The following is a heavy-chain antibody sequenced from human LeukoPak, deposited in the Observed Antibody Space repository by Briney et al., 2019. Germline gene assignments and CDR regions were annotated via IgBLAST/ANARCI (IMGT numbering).Heavy chain of an antibody. D-gene: IGHD3-22*01. Sequence: SETLSLTCTVSGGSISSSSYYWGWIRQPPGKGLEWIGSIYYSGSTYYNPSLKSRVTISVDTSKNQFSLKLSSVTAADTAVYYCARRSAPYCDSSGYPPYYFDYWGQGTLVTVSS. CDR2: IYYSGST. J-gene: IGHJ4*02. CDR1: GGSISSSSYY. CDR3: ARRSAPYCDSSGYPPYYFDY. V-gene: IGHV4-39*01.